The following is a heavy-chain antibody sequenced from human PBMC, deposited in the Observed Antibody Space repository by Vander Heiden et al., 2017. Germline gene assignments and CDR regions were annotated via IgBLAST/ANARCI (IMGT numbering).Heavy chain of an antibody. Sequence: LEWGSYITSSRSTIYYADSVKGRFTISRDNAKNSLYLQMNSLRAEDTAVYFCARGPEPSSGWYSMDYYYGMDVWGQGTTVTVSS. CDR3: ARGPEPSSGWYSMDYYYGMDV. V-gene: IGHV3-48*01. D-gene: IGHD6-19*01. J-gene: IGHJ6*02. CDR2: ITSSRSTI.